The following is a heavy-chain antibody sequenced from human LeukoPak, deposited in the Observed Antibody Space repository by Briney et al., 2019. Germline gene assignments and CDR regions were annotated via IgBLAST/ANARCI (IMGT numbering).Heavy chain of an antibody. J-gene: IGHJ4*02. V-gene: IGHV1-2*02. D-gene: IGHD3-22*01. CDR1: GYTFTDYY. CDR2: INPNSGGT. CDR3: ARASYYYDSSGYPGYYFDY. Sequence: GASVKVSCKASGYTFTDYYMHWVRQAPGQGLEWMGWINPNSGGTNYAQKFQGRVTMTRDTSISTAYMELSRLRSDDTAVYYCARASYYYDSSGYPGYYFDYWGRGTLVTVSS.